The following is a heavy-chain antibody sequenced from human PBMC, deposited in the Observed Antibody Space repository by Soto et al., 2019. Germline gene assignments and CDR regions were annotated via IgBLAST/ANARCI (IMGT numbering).Heavy chain of an antibody. CDR3: ARVSRGLFDY. Sequence: SETLSLTCTVSGGSISSGDYYWSWSRQPPGKGLEWIGYIYYTGSTYYNTSLKSRVTISVDTSKNQFSLKLSSVTAADTAVYYCARVSRGLFDYWGQGTLVTVSS. CDR2: IYYTGST. J-gene: IGHJ4*02. CDR1: GGSISSGDYY. V-gene: IGHV4-30-4*01.